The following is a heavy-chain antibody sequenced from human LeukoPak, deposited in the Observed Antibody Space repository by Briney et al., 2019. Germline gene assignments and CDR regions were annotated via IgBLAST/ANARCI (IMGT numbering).Heavy chain of an antibody. D-gene: IGHD2-2*01. CDR1: GFTFSSYG. V-gene: IGHV3-30*02. CDR3: AKWNSLRSVVPAAITD. Sequence: PGGSLRLSCAASGFTFSSYGMHWVRQAPGKGLEWVAFIRYDGSNKYYADSVKGRFTISRDNSKNTLYLQMNSLRAEDTAVYYCAKWNSLRSVVPAAITDWGQGTLVTVSS. CDR2: IRYDGSNK. J-gene: IGHJ4*02.